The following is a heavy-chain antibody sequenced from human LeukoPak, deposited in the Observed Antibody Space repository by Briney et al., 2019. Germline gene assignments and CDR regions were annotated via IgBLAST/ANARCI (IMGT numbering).Heavy chain of an antibody. CDR3: ARDGDSSGYYWGGTNDY. J-gene: IGHJ4*02. V-gene: IGHV3-7*01. CDR2: IKQDGSEK. Sequence: QSGGSLRLSCAASGFTFSSYWMSWVRQAPGKGLEWVANIKQDGSEKYYVDSVKGRFTISRDNAKNSLYLQMNSLRAEDTAVHYCARDGDSSGYYWGGTNDYWGQGTLVTVS. CDR1: GFTFSSYW. D-gene: IGHD3-22*01.